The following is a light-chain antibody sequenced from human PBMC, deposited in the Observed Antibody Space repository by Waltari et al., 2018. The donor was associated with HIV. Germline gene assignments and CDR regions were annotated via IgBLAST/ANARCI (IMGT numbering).Light chain of an antibody. CDR3: HQYNNFPLT. V-gene: IGKV1-16*01. J-gene: IGKJ4*01. CDR1: QNVANW. CDR2: TAS. Sequence: DIEMTQSPTSLSAFVGDRDTITCRPSQNVANWLSWFQQTPGQAPKSLIYTASSLQRGVPSRFSGSGSGTNFTLTINNLQPEDSGIYYCHQYNNFPLTFGGGTKVEIK.